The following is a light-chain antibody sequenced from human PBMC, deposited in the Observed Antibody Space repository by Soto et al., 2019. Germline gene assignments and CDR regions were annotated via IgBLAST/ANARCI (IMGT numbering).Light chain of an antibody. J-gene: IGLJ2*01. Sequence: QSALTQPASVSGSPGQSITISCTGTSSDVGGYNYVSWYQQHPGKAPKLMIYDVSNRPSGVSNRFSGSKSGNTASLTISGLQAEDEADYCCSSYTSSSTHVVFGGGTTVAVL. V-gene: IGLV2-14*01. CDR3: SSYTSSSTHVV. CDR1: SSDVGGYNY. CDR2: DVS.